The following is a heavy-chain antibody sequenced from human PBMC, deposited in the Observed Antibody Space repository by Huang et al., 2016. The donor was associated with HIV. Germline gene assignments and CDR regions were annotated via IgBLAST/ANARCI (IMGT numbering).Heavy chain of an antibody. CDR1: GYTFTDSN. Sequence: QVQLVQSGAEVKNPGASVRVSCKASGYTFTDSNIHWGRQAPGQGLEWMGWINPKGGVTIYAQRFQGRITMTRDTTISTVHMDLRRIQSDDTAVYFCARDWSFGSSTSPADWGQGTLVTVSS. CDR2: INPKGGVT. J-gene: IGHJ4*02. D-gene: IGHD6-6*01. CDR3: ARDWSFGSSTSPAD. V-gene: IGHV1-2*02.